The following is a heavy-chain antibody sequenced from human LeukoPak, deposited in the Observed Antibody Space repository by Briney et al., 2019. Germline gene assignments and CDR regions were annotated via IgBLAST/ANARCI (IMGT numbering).Heavy chain of an antibody. Sequence: SGTLSLTCTVSIGVISTCHWPSWVRQPPGKVLEWIGEIYGSGNTNYNPSLKSRVTMSVDKTRIHLSLKLHSVTAADTAVYYCAGLVGRYSSGLYYYYFDYWGQGTLVTVSS. D-gene: IGHD3-22*01. V-gene: IGHV4-4*02. CDR2: IYGSGNT. J-gene: IGHJ4*02. CDR1: IGVISTCHW. CDR3: AGLVGRYSSGLYYYYFDY.